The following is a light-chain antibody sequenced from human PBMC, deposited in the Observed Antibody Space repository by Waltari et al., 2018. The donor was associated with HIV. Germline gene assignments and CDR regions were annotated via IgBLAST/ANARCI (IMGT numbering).Light chain of an antibody. CDR1: SSDVGAHNH. CDR3: CSYTTSSTLV. CDR2: EDT. J-gene: IGLJ2*01. V-gene: IGLV2-14*01. Sequence: QSALTQPASMSGSPGQSITISCTGTSSDVGAHNHVSWYQQHPGKVPKLMICEDTKRPSEISNRFSGSKSGNTASLNISGLQAEDEADYYCCSYTTSSTLVFGGGTKLTVL.